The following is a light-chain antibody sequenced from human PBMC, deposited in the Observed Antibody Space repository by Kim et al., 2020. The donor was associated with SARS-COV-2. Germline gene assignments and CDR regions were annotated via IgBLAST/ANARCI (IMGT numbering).Light chain of an antibody. CDR3: QAWDSSTTWV. V-gene: IGLV3-1*01. CDR1: KLGDKY. Sequence: SSELTQPPSVSVSPGQTATITCSGDKLGDKYVSWYQQKPGQSPVLVISKDNRRPSGIPERFSGSNSGNTATLTISGTQAMDEADYYCQAWDSSTTWVFGGGTQLTVL. CDR2: KDN. J-gene: IGLJ3*02.